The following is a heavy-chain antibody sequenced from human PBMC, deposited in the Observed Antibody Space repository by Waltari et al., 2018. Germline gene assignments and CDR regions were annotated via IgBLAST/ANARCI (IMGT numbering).Heavy chain of an antibody. J-gene: IGHJ4*02. D-gene: IGHD3-3*01. V-gene: IGHV4-39*01. CDR3: ARQFWSGYSHPVDY. CDR2: IYYSGST. CDR1: GGSISSSSYY. Sequence: QLQLQESGPGLVKPSETLSLTCTVSGGSISSSSYYWGWIRQPPGKGLEWIGSIYYSGSTYYNPSLKSRVTISVDTSKNQFSLKLSSVTAADTAVYYCARQFWSGYSHPVDYWGQGTLVTVSS.